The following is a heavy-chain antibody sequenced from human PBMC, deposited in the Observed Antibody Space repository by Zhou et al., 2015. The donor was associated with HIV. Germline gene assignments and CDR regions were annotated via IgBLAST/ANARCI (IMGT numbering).Heavy chain of an antibody. V-gene: IGHV3-23*01. D-gene: IGHD2-2*01. CDR1: GFIFTTYT. Sequence: DVQLLESGGGLVQPGGSRTLSCAASGFIFTTYTMTWVRQAPGKGLEWVSSISGNGDTAYYADSVMGRFTISRDNARDTVSLQMKSLRGDDAAVYYCARVGSSPQRYFYMDVWGKGTTVTV. CDR2: ISGNGDTA. CDR3: ARVGSSPQRYFYMDV. J-gene: IGHJ6*03.